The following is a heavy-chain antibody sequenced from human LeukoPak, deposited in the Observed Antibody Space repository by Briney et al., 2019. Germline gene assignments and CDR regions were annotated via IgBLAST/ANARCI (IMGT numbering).Heavy chain of an antibody. CDR3: ARGQSSSWYLYYYYYYGMDV. D-gene: IGHD6-13*01. J-gene: IGHJ6*02. Sequence: PSETLSLTCAVYGGSFSGYYWSWIREPPGKGLDWIGEINHSGSTNYNPSLKSRVTISVDTSKNQFSLKLSSVAAADTAVYYCARGQSSSWYLYYYYYYGMDVWGQGTTVTVSS. CDR1: GGSFSGYY. CDR2: INHSGST. V-gene: IGHV4-34*01.